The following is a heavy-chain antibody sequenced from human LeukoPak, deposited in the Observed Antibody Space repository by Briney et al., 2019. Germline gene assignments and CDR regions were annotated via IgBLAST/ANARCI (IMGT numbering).Heavy chain of an antibody. D-gene: IGHD6-13*01. V-gene: IGHV3-7*01. CDR2: IKQDGSEK. Sequence: GGSLRLSCAVSGFSVSDYWMTWVRQAPGKGLEWVANIKQDGSEKNYVDSVKGRFTISRDNAENSLFLQMNSLRVEDTAVYYCAREWPGGIAAAGTRIEGDYWGQGTLVPVSS. CDR1: GFSVSDYW. CDR3: AREWPGGIAAAGTRIEGDY. J-gene: IGHJ4*02.